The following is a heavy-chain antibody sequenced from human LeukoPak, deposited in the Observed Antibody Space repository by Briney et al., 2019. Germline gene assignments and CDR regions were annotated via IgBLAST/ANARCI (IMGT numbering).Heavy chain of an antibody. CDR2: IIPIFGTA. CDR3: AIFTIFGAAAFDI. D-gene: IGHD3-3*01. CDR1: GGTFSTYP. J-gene: IGHJ3*02. Sequence: GASVKVSCKASGGTFSTYPVSWVRQAPGQGLEWMGGIIPIFGTANYAQKFQGRVMITADESTSTAYMELSSLRSEDTAVYYCAIFTIFGAAAFDIWGQGTMVTVSS. V-gene: IGHV1-69*13.